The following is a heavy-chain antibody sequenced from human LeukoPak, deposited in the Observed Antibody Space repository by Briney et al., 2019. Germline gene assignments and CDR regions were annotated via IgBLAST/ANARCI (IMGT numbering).Heavy chain of an antibody. CDR2: IKQDGSEK. J-gene: IGHJ6*03. CDR3: ARDQPRQGFWSGYYYMDV. CDR1: GFTFSSYW. D-gene: IGHD3-3*01. Sequence: RTGGSLRLSCAASGFTFSSYWMSWVRQAPGKGLEWVANIKQDGSEKYYVDSVKGRFTISRDNAKNSLYLQMNSLGAEDTAVYYCARDQPRQGFWSGYYYMDVWGKGTTVTVSS. V-gene: IGHV3-7*01.